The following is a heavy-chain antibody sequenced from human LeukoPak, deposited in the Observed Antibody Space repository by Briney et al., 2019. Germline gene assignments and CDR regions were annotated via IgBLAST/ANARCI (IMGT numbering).Heavy chain of an antibody. CDR3: XXXXXWFGDLTGWFDP. V-gene: IGHV3-74*01. Sequence: GGSLRLSCAASGFTFSSYWMHWVRQAPGKGLVWVSRINSDGSSTSYAASVKGRFTISRENAKHTLYLQMNSLKTEDTAVYYXXXXXXWFGDLTGWFDPWGQGTLVTVSS. J-gene: IGHJ5*02. CDR1: GFTFSSYW. CDR2: INSDGSST. D-gene: IGHD3-10*01.